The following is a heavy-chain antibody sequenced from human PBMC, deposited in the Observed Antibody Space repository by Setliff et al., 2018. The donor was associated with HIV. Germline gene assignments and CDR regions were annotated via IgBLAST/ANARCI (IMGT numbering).Heavy chain of an antibody. J-gene: IGHJ4*02. CDR2: IYSSGGT. CDR3: ARSRGTQQEEYYFDY. CDR1: GGSISSGGYY. V-gene: IGHV4-61*02. Sequence: SETLSLTCTVSGGSISSGGYYWSWIRQPAGKGLEWIGRIYSSGGTTYSPSLKSRVTILLDPSKNQFSLKLSSVTAADTAVYYCARSRGTQQEEYYFDYWGPGTLVTVSS. D-gene: IGHD5-12*01.